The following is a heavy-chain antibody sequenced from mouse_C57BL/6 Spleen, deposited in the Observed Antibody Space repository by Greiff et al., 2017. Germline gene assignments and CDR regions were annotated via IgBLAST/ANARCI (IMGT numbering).Heavy chain of an antibody. D-gene: IGHD2-3*01. V-gene: IGHV1-55*01. J-gene: IGHJ4*01. CDR3: AAEGYDGMED. Sequence: QVQLQQPGAELVKPGASVKMSCKASCYTFTSYWITWVKQRPGQGLAWIGDIYPGSGSTNYNEKFKSKATLTVDTSSSTAYMQLSSLTSEDSAVYYCAAEGYDGMEDWGQGTSVTVSS. CDR1: CYTFTSYW. CDR2: IYPGSGST.